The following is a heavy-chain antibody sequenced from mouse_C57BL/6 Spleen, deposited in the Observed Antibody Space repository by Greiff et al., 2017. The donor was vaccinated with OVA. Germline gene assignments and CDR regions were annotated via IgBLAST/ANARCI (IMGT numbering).Heavy chain of an antibody. D-gene: IGHD2-3*01. CDR1: GFTFSSYA. J-gene: IGHJ3*01. V-gene: IGHV5-9-1*02. Sequence: EVKLQESGEGLVKPGGSLKLSCAASGFTFSSYAMSWVRQTPEKRLEWVAYISSGGDYIYYADTVKGRFTISRDNARNTLYLQMSSLKSEDTAMYYCTREGDGYYPFAYWGQGTLVTVSA. CDR3: TREGDGYYPFAY. CDR2: ISSGGDYI.